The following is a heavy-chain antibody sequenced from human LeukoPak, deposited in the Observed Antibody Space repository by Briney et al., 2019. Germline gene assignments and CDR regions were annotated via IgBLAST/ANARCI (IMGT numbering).Heavy chain of an antibody. D-gene: IGHD3-3*01. CDR1: GFTFSSYG. V-gene: IGHV3-30*18. J-gene: IGHJ4*02. Sequence: PGGSLRLSCAASGFTFSSYGMHWVRQAPGKGLEWVAVISYDGSNKYYADSVKGRFTISRDNSKNTLYLQMNSLRAEDTAVYYCAKVGDFWSGYYPVYYFDYWGQGTLVTVSS. CDR3: AKVGDFWSGYYPVYYFDY. CDR2: ISYDGSNK.